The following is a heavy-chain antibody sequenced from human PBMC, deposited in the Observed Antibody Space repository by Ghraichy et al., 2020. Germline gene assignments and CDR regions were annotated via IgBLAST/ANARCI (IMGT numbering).Heavy chain of an antibody. CDR1: GGSISSYY. D-gene: IGHD2/OR15-2a*01. V-gene: IGHV4-59*01. Sequence: SETLSLTCTVSGGSISSYYWSWIRQPPGKGLEWIGYIYYSGSTNYNPSLKSRVTISVDTSKNQFSLKLSSVTAADTAVYYCARDGTTPDWYFDLWGRGTLVTVSS. J-gene: IGHJ2*01. CDR2: IYYSGST. CDR3: ARDGTTPDWYFDL.